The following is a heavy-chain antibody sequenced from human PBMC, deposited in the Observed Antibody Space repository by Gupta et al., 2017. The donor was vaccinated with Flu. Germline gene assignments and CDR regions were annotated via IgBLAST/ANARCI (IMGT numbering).Heavy chain of an antibody. Sequence: GGFDPEDGETIYAQKFQGRVTMTEDTSTDTAYMELSSLRSEDTAVYYCAIGKLEPNTPYYYYGMDVWGQGTTVTVSS. CDR2: FDPEDGET. V-gene: IGHV1-24*01. J-gene: IGHJ6*02. D-gene: IGHD1-1*01. CDR3: AIGKLEPNTPYYYYGMDV.